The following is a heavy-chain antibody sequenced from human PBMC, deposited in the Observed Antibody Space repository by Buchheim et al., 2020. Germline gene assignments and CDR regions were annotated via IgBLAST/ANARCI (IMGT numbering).Heavy chain of an antibody. Sequence: QVQLQESGPGLVKPSEPLSLTCSVSGDSISTYYWSWIRQAPGKGLEYIGYIYYSGSTSYNLSLNSRVTISLDTSKNQFSLVPNSMTTADTAVYCCARGTKHTIFRVGQTSSYYHMGVWGIGTT. J-gene: IGHJ6*03. CDR2: IYYSGST. D-gene: IGHD3-3*01. CDR3: ARGTKHTIFRVGQTSSYYHMGV. V-gene: IGHV4-59*01. CDR1: GDSISTYY.